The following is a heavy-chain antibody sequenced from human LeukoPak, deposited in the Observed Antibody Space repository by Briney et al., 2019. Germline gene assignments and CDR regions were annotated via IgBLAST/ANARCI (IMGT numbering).Heavy chain of an antibody. V-gene: IGHV5-51*01. CDR3: ARPPSRGYSSSFEY. CDR1: GYSFPTYW. D-gene: IGHD2-2*03. CDR2: IYPDESDI. J-gene: IGHJ4*02. Sequence: GESLKISCKGSGYSFPTYWIAWVRQMPGKGLEWMGIIYPDESDIRYSPSFQGQVTISADKSISTAYLQWSSLKASDTAMYYCARPPSRGYSSSFEYWGQGTLVTVSS.